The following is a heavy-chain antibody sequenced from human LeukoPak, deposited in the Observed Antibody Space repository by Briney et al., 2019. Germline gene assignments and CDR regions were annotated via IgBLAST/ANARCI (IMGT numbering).Heavy chain of an antibody. Sequence: PGRSLRLSCTASGFTFGDCSMSWVRQAPGKGLEWVAVISIDGREKYYADSVKGRFTISRDNSKNTLYLQMSSLRGDDTAVYYCANPQSRGYDYLDYWGQGTLVTVSS. J-gene: IGHJ4*02. CDR3: ANPQSRGYDYLDY. V-gene: IGHV3-30*04. CDR2: ISIDGREK. D-gene: IGHD5-12*01. CDR1: GFTFGDCS.